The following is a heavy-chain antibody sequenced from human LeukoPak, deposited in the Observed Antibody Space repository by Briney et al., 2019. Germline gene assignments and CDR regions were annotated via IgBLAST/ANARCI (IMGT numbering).Heavy chain of an antibody. D-gene: IGHD3/OR15-3a*01. CDR1: GFSFSSYW. Sequence: GGSLRLSCTASGFSFSSYWMHWVRQAPGKGLVWVSYVNNDGRETAHADSVKGRFTISGDNARNTVFLQMNSLRADDTAVYYCARGTGGLDPWGQGTLVIVSS. CDR2: VNNDGRET. V-gene: IGHV3-74*01. J-gene: IGHJ5*02. CDR3: ARGTGGLDP.